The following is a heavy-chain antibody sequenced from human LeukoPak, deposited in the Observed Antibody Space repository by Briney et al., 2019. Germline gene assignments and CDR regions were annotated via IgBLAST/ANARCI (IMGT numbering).Heavy chain of an antibody. CDR1: GGSINSYY. J-gene: IGHJ4*02. V-gene: IGHV4-59*01. Sequence: SETLSLTCTVSGGSINSYYWSWIRQPPGKGLEWIGYIYYSGSTNYNPSLKSRVTISVDTSKNQFSLKLSSVTAADTAVYYCARETRMVVTAFDYWGQGTLVTVSS. CDR2: IYYSGST. D-gene: IGHD4-23*01. CDR3: ARETRMVVTAFDY.